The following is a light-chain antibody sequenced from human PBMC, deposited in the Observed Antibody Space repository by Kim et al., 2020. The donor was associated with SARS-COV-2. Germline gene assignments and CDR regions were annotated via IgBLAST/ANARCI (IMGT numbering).Light chain of an antibody. V-gene: IGKV3-20*01. CDR2: TTS. J-gene: IGKJ1*01. Sequence: PGERATLSCRTSQSISSNYLAWYQQKPGQAPRLLIYTTSRRATGIPDRFSGSGSGTEFTLTISRLEPEDFAVYYCQQYGRSPGTFGQGTKVDIK. CDR1: QSISSNY. CDR3: QQYGRSPGT.